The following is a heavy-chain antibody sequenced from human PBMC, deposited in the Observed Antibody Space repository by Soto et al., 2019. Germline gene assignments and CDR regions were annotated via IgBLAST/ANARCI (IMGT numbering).Heavy chain of an antibody. CDR2: IKSDGSGT. Sequence: PGGSLRLSCASSGFTFSSYWMHSVRQAPGKGLVWVARIKSDGSGTIYADSVKGRLTISRDNARNTLYLQMNSLRAEDTAVYFCARGDGDYYDGNGYLGRHWGQGTLVTVSS. CDR1: GFTFSSYW. J-gene: IGHJ4*02. CDR3: ARGDGDYYDGNGYLGRH. V-gene: IGHV3-74*01. D-gene: IGHD3-22*01.